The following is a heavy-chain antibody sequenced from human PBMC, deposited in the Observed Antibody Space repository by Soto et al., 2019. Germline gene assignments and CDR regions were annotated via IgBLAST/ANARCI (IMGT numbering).Heavy chain of an antibody. Sequence: ASVKVSCKASGYTFTSYGISWVRQAPGQGLEWMGWISAYNGNTNYAQKLQGRVTMTTDTSTSTAYMELRSLRSDDTAVYYCASSRESGIFGVVTQSYFDYWGQGTLVTVSS. V-gene: IGHV1-18*04. J-gene: IGHJ4*02. CDR1: GYTFTSYG. D-gene: IGHD3-3*01. CDR2: ISAYNGNT. CDR3: ASSRESGIFGVVTQSYFDY.